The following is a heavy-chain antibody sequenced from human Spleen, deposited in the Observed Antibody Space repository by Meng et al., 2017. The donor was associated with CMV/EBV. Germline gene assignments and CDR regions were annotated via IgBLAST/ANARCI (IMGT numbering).Heavy chain of an antibody. CDR2: IYPNTGAT. J-gene: IGHJ4*02. D-gene: IGHD1-26*01. CDR1: GYTFTAHY. Sequence: ASVKVSCKASGYTFTAHYFHWVRQAPGQGLEWMGWIYPNTGATGYAQNFQGRVSMTRDTSITTGYMDLSRLTSDDTAVYFCAREHGGNYFFDYWGQGTLVTVSS. CDR3: AREHGGNYFFDY. V-gene: IGHV1-2*02.